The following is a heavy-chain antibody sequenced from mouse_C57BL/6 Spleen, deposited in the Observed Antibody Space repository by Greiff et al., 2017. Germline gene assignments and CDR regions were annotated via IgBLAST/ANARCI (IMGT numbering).Heavy chain of an antibody. CDR3: AREDYGSSPFAY. D-gene: IGHD1-1*01. CDR1: GFTFSSYG. Sequence: EVQLVESGGDLVKPGGSLKLSCAASGFTFSSYGMSWVRQTPDKRLEWVATISSGGSYTYYPDSVKGRFTISRDNAKNTLYLQMSSLKSEDTAIYYCAREDYGSSPFAYWGQGTLVTVSA. CDR2: ISSGGSYT. J-gene: IGHJ3*01. V-gene: IGHV5-6*01.